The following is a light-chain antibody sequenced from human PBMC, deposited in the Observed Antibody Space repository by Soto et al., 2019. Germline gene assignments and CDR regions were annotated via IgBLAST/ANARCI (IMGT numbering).Light chain of an antibody. V-gene: IGKV3-15*01. J-gene: IGKJ2*01. CDR3: QQRGNWPLYT. CDR2: GAS. Sequence: EIVMTQSPATLSVSPGERATLSCRASQSVSSNLAWYQQKPGQAPRLLIYGASTRATGIPARFSGSGSGMEFTLTISSLQSEDFAVYYCQQRGNWPLYTFGQGTKLEIK. CDR1: QSVSSN.